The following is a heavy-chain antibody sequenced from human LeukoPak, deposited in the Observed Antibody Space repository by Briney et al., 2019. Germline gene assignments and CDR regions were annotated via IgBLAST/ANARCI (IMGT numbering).Heavy chain of an antibody. Sequence: GASLRLSCVASGFTFSSYALNWVRQTPGKGLEWVSTIRVSGASTYYPDAVRGRFTISRDNARNTLQLQMNSLRAEGTAVYYCAKGYINGYGAWGQGTLVSLS. CDR1: GFTFSSYA. J-gene: IGHJ5*02. D-gene: IGHD1-20*01. CDR3: AKGYINGYGA. V-gene: IGHV3-23*01. CDR2: IRVSGAST.